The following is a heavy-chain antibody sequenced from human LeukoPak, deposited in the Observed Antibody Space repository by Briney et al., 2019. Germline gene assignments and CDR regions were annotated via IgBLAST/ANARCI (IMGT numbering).Heavy chain of an antibody. Sequence: SETLSLTCIVSGGSISSYYWTWIRQPAGKRLGWIGRIYTSGSTNYNPSLKSRVTISVDRSRSQISLRLSSVTAADTAVYYCAVGCSGGNCYDYWGQGTLVTVSS. V-gene: IGHV4-4*07. CDR2: IYTSGST. CDR1: GGSISSYY. CDR3: AVGCSGGNCYDY. J-gene: IGHJ4*02. D-gene: IGHD2-15*01.